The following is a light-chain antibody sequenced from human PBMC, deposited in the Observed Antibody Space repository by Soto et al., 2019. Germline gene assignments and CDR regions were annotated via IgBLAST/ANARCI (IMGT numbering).Light chain of an antibody. CDR1: QSVSSY. J-gene: IGKJ4*01. V-gene: IGKV3-11*01. CDR2: AAS. CDR3: QQCSNWPTFT. Sequence: EIVLTQSPATLSLSPGERATLSCRASQSVSSYLAWYQQKPGQAPRLLIYAASYRATGIPDRFSGSGSGTDFTLTISSLEPEDFAVYYGQQCSNWPTFTFGGGTKVEIK.